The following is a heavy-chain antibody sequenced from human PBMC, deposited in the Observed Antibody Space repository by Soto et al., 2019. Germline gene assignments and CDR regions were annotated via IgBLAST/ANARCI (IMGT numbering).Heavy chain of an antibody. CDR2: ISSSGSLI. Sequence: GGSLRLSCAASGFTFSDFYMSWVRQAPGKGLEWISYISSSGSLIYYADSVKGRFTISRDNANNSLYLQMNSLRVEDTAVYYCVEDPPPHSETVLMGVWGQGKSVT. J-gene: IGHJ6*02. CDR1: GFTFSDFY. V-gene: IGHV3-11*01. CDR3: VEDPPPHSETVLMGV. D-gene: IGHD4-17*01.